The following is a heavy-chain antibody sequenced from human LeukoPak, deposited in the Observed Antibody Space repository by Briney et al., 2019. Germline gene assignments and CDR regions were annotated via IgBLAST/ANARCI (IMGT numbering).Heavy chain of an antibody. CDR3: ARHLFPQLLKDAFDI. CDR1: GFTLSSYW. Sequence: GESLKISCKGSGFTLSSYWIGWVRQMPGKGLEWMGIIYPGDSETRYSPSFQGQVTISADKSINTAYLQWNSLKASDTAMYYCARHLFPQLLKDAFDIWGQGTMVTVSS. D-gene: IGHD2-21*01. J-gene: IGHJ3*02. V-gene: IGHV5-51*01. CDR2: IYPGDSET.